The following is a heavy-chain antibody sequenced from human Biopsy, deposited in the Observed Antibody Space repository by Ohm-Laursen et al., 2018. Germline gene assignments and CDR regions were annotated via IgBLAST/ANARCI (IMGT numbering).Heavy chain of an antibody. J-gene: IGHJ3*01. CDR3: ARDIMNRIAGLVARSDVFDV. CDR2: ISPNSGGT. D-gene: IGHD3-16*01. CDR1: GYAVNDYF. V-gene: IGHV1-2*02. Sequence: ASVKVSCKGSGYAVNDYFLHWLRQAPGQGPEWMGWISPNSGGTNYAQKFQGRVTMTTDTSTSTVYLELRRLISDDTAVYYCARDIMNRIAGLVARSDVFDVWGQGTLATVSS.